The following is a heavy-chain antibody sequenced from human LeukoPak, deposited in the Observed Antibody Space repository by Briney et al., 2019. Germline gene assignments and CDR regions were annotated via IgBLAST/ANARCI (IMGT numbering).Heavy chain of an antibody. Sequence: PSETLSLTCAVYGGSFSGYYWSWIRQPPGKGLEWIGEINHSGSTNYNPSLKSRVTISVDTSKNQFSLKLSSVTAADTAVYYCARVRITIFGVVITIGGYFDYWGQGTLVTVSS. CDR2: INHSGST. CDR1: GGSFSGYY. J-gene: IGHJ4*02. D-gene: IGHD3-3*01. CDR3: ARVRITIFGVVITIGGYFDY. V-gene: IGHV4-34*01.